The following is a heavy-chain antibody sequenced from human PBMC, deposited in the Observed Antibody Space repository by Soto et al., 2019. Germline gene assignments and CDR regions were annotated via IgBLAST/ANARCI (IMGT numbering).Heavy chain of an antibody. J-gene: IGHJ1*01. Sequence: GGSLRLSCAASGFTFSSYGMNWARLAPGKGLEWVSYISSSSSTIYYADSVKGRFTISRDNSKNTLYLQMNSLRAEDTAIYYCAKDACRMTFRCAPAWGQGTLVTVSS. CDR2: ISSSSSTI. V-gene: IGHV3-48*01. CDR3: AKDACRMTFRCAPA. D-gene: IGHD2-21*02. CDR1: GFTFSSYG.